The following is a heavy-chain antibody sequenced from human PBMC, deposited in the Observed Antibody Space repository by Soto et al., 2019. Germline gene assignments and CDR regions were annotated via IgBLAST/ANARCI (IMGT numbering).Heavy chain of an antibody. CDR2: IYNSGST. V-gene: IGHV4-30-4*01. CDR1: GGSISSGDYY. Sequence: QVQLQESGPGLVKPSQTLSLTCTVSGGSISSGDYYWGWIRQPPGKGLEWMGYIYNSGSTYYNPSLESRVTISADTSKNQFSLKLSSVTAADTAVYYCARASRYSSLFDHWGQGTLVTVSS. D-gene: IGHD5-18*01. J-gene: IGHJ4*02. CDR3: ARASRYSSLFDH.